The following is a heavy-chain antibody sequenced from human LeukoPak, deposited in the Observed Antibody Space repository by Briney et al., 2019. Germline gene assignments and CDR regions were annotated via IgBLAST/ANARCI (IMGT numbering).Heavy chain of an antibody. CDR1: GGTFSSYA. D-gene: IGHD3-22*01. CDR2: IIPIFGTA. CDR3: ARDLYDSGGYYVYYFDY. V-gene: IGHV1-69*13. J-gene: IGHJ4*02. Sequence: SVKVSCKASGGTFSSYAISWVRQAPGQGLEWMGGIIPIFGTANYAQKFQGRVTITADESTSTAYMELSSLRSEDTAVNYCARDLYDSGGYYVYYFDYWGQGTLVTVSS.